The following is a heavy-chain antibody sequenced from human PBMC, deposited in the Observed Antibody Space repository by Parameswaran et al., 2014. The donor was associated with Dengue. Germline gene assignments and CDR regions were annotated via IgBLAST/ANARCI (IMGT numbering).Heavy chain of an antibody. CDR3: ARPRQGSYDFDY. J-gene: IGHJ4*02. D-gene: IGHD1-26*01. V-gene: IGHV4-39*01. CDR2: IYYSGST. Sequence: WIRQPPGKGLEWIGSIYYSGSTYYNPSLKSRVTISVDTSKNQFSLKLSSVTAADTAVYYCARPRQGSYDFDYWGQGTLVTVSS.